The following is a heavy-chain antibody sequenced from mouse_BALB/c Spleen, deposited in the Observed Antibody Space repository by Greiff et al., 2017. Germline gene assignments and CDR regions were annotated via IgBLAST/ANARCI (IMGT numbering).Heavy chain of an antibody. CDR2: IDPSDSET. V-gene: IGHV1-69*02. CDR1: GYTFTSYW. Sequence: QVQLKQPGAELVKPGAPVKLSCKASGYTFTSYWMNWVKQRPGRGLEWIGRIDPSDSETHYNQKFKDKATLTVDKSSSTAYIQLSSLTSEDSAVYYCARDYGSSYCFDYWGEGTTLTVSS. J-gene: IGHJ2*01. CDR3: ARDYGSSYCFDY. D-gene: IGHD1-1*01.